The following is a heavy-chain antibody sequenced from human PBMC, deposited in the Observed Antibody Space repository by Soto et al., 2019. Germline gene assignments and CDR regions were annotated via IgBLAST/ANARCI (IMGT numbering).Heavy chain of an antibody. CDR2: IYYSGST. J-gene: IGHJ4*02. Sequence: SETLSLTCTVSGGSXSSYYWSRILQPPGKGLEWIGDIYYSGSTNYNPSLKSRVTISVDTSKNQFSLKLSSVTAADTAVYYCARVVSEVSSGWPTDYWGQGTLVTVSS. CDR1: GGSXSSYY. V-gene: IGHV4-59*12. D-gene: IGHD6-19*01. CDR3: ARVVSEVSSGWPTDY.